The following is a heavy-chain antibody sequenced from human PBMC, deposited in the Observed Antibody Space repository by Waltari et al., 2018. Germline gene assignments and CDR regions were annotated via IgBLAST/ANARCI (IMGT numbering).Heavy chain of an antibody. CDR2: INHSGST. D-gene: IGHD6-6*01. CDR1: GGSFSGYY. CDR3: ARRGRSIAARAFDY. J-gene: IGHJ4*02. V-gene: IGHV4-34*01. Sequence: QVQLQQWGAGLLKPSETLSLTCAVYGGSFSGYYWNWIRQPPGKGREWIGEINHSGSTNYNPSLKSRVTISVDTSKNQFSLKLSSVTAADTAVYYCARRGRSIAARAFDYWGQGTLVTVSS.